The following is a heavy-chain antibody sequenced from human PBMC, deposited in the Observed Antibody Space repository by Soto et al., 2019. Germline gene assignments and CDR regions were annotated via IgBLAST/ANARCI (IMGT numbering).Heavy chain of an antibody. D-gene: IGHD6-6*01. V-gene: IGHV5-51*01. CDR2: INPADYEA. J-gene: IGHJ6*02. CDR3: VRRAEGRPGDGYYYVALDV. CDR1: GYSYTSYW. Sequence: PGESLKISCKGCGYSYTSYWIGWVRQRPGRGLEWMGIINPADYEAHYSASFQGQVTISADRPTSTDFLQWSSLKASDTDMYDCVRRAEGRPGDGYYYVALDVWGQGTTVTVSS.